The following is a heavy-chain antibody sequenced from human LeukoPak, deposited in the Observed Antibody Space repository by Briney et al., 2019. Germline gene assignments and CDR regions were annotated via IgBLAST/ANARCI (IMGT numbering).Heavy chain of an antibody. Sequence: GGSLRLSCAASGFTFSSYSMNWVRQAPGKGLEWVSSISSSSSYIYYADSVKGRFTISRDNAKNSLYLQMNSLRAEDTAVYYCAKDISGAGSWYMFDYWGQGTLVTVSP. CDR1: GFTFSSYS. J-gene: IGHJ4*02. D-gene: IGHD3-10*01. CDR2: ISSSSSYI. CDR3: AKDISGAGSWYMFDY. V-gene: IGHV3-21*04.